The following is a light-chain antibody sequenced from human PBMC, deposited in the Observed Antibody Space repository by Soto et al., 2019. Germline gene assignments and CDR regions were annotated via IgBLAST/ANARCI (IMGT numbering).Light chain of an antibody. CDR2: AAS. V-gene: IGKV1-27*01. CDR3: QKYDGVPWT. J-gene: IGKJ1*01. Sequence: DIQMTQSPSSLSASVGGRVTIACRASQGIKNYLAWYQHKPGKVPQLLIFAASTLQSGVPSRFSGSGSGTDFTLTISSLQPEDVATYYCQKYDGVPWTFGQGTKVEIK. CDR1: QGIKNY.